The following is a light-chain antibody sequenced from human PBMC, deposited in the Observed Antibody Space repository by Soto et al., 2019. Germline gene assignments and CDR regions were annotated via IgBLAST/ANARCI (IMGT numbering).Light chain of an antibody. CDR2: GAS. J-gene: IGKJ3*01. V-gene: IGKV1-39*01. CDR1: QSINNF. CDR3: QQSYSRATSA. Sequence: DIQITQSPSSLSASVGDTITIACHSSQSINNFLNWFQQKPGKAPKLLIYGASNLENGVASRFSGSGSGTDFTLTISSLQPEDFATYYCQQSYSRATSAFGPGTKVDI.